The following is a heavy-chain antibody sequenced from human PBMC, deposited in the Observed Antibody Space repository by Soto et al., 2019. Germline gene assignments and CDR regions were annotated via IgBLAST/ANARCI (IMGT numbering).Heavy chain of an antibody. CDR2: IVVGNGNT. Sequence: SVKVSCKASGFTFTSSAVQWVRQARGQRLEWMGWIVVGNGNTKFAQKLQGRVTITRDTSARTVYMELSSLRSEDTAVYYCARGHLAVVPVASWFYYMDVWGKGTTVIVSS. V-gene: IGHV1-58*01. CDR3: ARGHLAVVPVASWFYYMDV. J-gene: IGHJ6*03. CDR1: GFTFTSSA. D-gene: IGHD2-2*01.